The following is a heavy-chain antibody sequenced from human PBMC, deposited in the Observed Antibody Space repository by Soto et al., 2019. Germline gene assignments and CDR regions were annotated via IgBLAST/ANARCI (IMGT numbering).Heavy chain of an antibody. CDR2: IYYSGST. Sequence: QLQLQESGPGLVKPSETLSLTCTVSGGSISSSSYYWGWIRQPPGKGLEWIGSIYYSGSTYYNPSLKSRVTISVDTSKNQFSLKLSSVTAADTAVYYCASFLFLTEGRGYSYGYDPADWDFDYWGQGTLVTVSS. V-gene: IGHV4-39*01. J-gene: IGHJ4*02. CDR3: ASFLFLTEGRGYSYGYDPADWDFDY. CDR1: GGSISSSSYY. D-gene: IGHD5-18*01.